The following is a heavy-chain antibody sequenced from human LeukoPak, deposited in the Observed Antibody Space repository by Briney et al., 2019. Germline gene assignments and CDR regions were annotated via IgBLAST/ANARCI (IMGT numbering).Heavy chain of an antibody. CDR3: ARSYGSGSSNWFDP. J-gene: IGHJ5*02. Sequence: SETLSLTCTVSGVSISSGSYYWSWIQQPPGKGLEWIGYIYYSGFTYYNPSLKSRVTVSVDTSKNQFSLKLSSVTAADTAVYYCARSYGSGSSNWFDPWGQGTLVTVSS. V-gene: IGHV4-61*01. CDR2: IYYSGFT. D-gene: IGHD3-10*01. CDR1: GVSISSGSYY.